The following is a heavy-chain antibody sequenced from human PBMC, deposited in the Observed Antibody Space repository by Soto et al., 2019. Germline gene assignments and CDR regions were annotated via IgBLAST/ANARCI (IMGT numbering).Heavy chain of an antibody. D-gene: IGHD3-10*01. CDR1: GFTFSSYW. CDR2: IKQDGSEK. Sequence: GGSLRLSCAASGFTFSSYWMSWVRQAPGKGLEWVANIKQDGSEKYYVDSVKGRFTISRDNAKNSLYLQMNSLRAEDTAVYYCARDGTYYYGSGSNFDYWGQGTLVTVSS. V-gene: IGHV3-7*01. J-gene: IGHJ4*02. CDR3: ARDGTYYYGSGSNFDY.